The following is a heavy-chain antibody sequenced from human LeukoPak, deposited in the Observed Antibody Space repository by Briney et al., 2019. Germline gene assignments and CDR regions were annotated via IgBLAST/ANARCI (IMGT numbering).Heavy chain of an antibody. CDR1: GFTFSSYA. J-gene: IGHJ4*02. Sequence: PGGSLRLSCAASGFTFSSYAMSWVRQAPGKGLEWVSAISGSGGSTYYADSVKGRFTISRDNSKNTLYLQMNSLRAEDTAVYYCAPRRWLYVQESNWGQGTLVTVSS. CDR3: APRRWLYVQESN. D-gene: IGHD2-15*01. CDR2: ISGSGGST. V-gene: IGHV3-23*01.